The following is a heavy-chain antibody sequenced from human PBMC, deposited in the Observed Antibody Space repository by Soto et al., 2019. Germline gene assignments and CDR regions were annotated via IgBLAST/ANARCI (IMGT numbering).Heavy chain of an antibody. CDR1: GGSISSYY. J-gene: IGHJ1*01. CDR3: AALSSGWYVIPNEYFQH. CDR2: IYYSGST. D-gene: IGHD6-19*01. V-gene: IGHV4-59*01. Sequence: PSETLSLTCTVSGGSISSYYWSWIRQPPGKGLEWIGYIYYSGSTNYNPSLKSRVTISVDTSKNQFSLKLSSVTAADTAVYYCAALSSGWYVIPNEYFQHWGQGTLVTVSS.